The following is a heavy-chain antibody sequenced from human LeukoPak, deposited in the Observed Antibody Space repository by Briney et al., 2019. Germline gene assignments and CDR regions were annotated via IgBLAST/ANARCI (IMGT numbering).Heavy chain of an antibody. J-gene: IGHJ5*02. CDR1: SVSITNTNYY. D-gene: IGHD4-17*01. CDR2: ISYAGSA. V-gene: IGHV4-39*07. CDR3: ARGFSGGDNGNYGDYQAP. Sequence: SETLSLTCTVSSVSITNTNYYWGWIRQPPGKGLDWIGSISYAGSASYNPSLKSRVTISLDTSKNQFSLKLSPVTAADTAVYYCARGFSGGDNGNYGDYQAPWGQGTLVTVSS.